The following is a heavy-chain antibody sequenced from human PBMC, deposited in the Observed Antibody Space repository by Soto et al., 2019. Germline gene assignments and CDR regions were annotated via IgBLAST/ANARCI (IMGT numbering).Heavy chain of an antibody. CDR1: GGTFSTFG. Sequence: QVQLVQSGAEVKKTGSSVKVSCKTSGGTFSTFGISWVRQAPGQGLEWMGGIIPFFGTAEYSQKFEDRITTTAGESTNAVYMDLRSSTSEDTATYSSARAAPMEASDKYYYASWDQGALATVS. CDR3: ARAAPMEASDKYYYAS. V-gene: IGHV1-69*01. J-gene: IGHJ5*02. D-gene: IGHD3-10*01. CDR2: IIPFFGTA.